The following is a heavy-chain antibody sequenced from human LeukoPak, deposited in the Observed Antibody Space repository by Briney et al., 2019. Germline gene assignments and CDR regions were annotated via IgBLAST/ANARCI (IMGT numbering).Heavy chain of an antibody. CDR1: GGSISSYY. CDR3: ARVPSSSWYEYWFDP. D-gene: IGHD6-13*01. V-gene: IGHV4-4*07. CDR2: IYTSGST. Sequence: SETLSLTCTVSGGSISSYYWSWIRHPAGKGLEWIGRIYTSGSTNYNPSLKSRVTMSVDTSKNQFSLKLSSVTAADTAVYYCARVPSSSWYEYWFDPWRQGTLVTVSS. J-gene: IGHJ5*02.